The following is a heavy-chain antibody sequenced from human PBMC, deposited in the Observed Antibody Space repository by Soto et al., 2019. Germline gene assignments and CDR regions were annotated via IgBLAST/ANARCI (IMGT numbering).Heavy chain of an antibody. J-gene: IGHJ4*02. CDR2: MNPNSGNT. Sequence: QVQLVQSGAEVKKPGASVKVSCKASGYTFTSYDINWVRQATGQGLEWMGWMNPNSGNTGYAQKFQGRVTMTRNTSISTAYMELSSLRSEDTAVYYCARGKADCWSGYYFTGKTHYFDYVGQGTLVTVSS. CDR1: GYTFTSYD. V-gene: IGHV1-8*01. D-gene: IGHD3-3*01. CDR3: ARGKADCWSGYYFTGKTHYFDY.